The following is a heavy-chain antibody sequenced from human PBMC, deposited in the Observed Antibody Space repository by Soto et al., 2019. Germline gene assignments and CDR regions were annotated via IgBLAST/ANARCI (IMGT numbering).Heavy chain of an antibody. J-gene: IGHJ5*02. D-gene: IGHD6-13*01. Sequence: ASVKVSCKASGYTFTSYGISWVRQAPGQGLEWMGWISAYNGNTNYAQKLQGRVTMTTDTSTSTAYMELRSLRSDDTAVYYCARDGRLPDNSSWYGPLFDPWGQGTLVTVSS. CDR1: GYTFTSYG. CDR2: ISAYNGNT. CDR3: ARDGRLPDNSSWYGPLFDP. V-gene: IGHV1-18*01.